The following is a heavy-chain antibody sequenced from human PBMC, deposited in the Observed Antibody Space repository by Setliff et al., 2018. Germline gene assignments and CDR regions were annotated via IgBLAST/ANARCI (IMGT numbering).Heavy chain of an antibody. CDR2: IDPNSGGT. J-gene: IGHJ6*03. V-gene: IGHV1-2*02. CDR3: ARDGDILTVYYIYYYYMDV. CDR1: GYTFTGFY. Sequence: GASVKVSCKASGYTFTGFYMHWMRQAPGQGLEWMGWIDPNSGGTNYSQNFQGRVTMTRDTSISTAYMELSRLRSDDTAVYYCARDGDILTVYYIYYYYMDVWGKGTTVTVSS. D-gene: IGHD3-9*01.